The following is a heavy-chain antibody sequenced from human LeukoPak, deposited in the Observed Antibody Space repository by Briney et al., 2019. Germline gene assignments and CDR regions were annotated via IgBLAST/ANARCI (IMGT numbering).Heavy chain of an antibody. D-gene: IGHD1-26*01. V-gene: IGHV4-30-4*08. Sequence: SETLSLTCTVSGGSISSSSYYWGWIRQPPGKGLEWIGYIYYSGSTYYNPSLKSRVTISVDTSKNQFSLKLSSVTAADTAVYYCARDYTPRIVGATSPNYMDVWGKGTTVTVSS. CDR3: ARDYTPRIVGATSPNYMDV. CDR2: IYYSGST. CDR1: GGSISSSSYY. J-gene: IGHJ6*03.